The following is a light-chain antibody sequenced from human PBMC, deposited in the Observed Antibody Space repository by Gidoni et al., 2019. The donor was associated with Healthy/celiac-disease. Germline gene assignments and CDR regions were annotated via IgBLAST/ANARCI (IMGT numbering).Light chain of an antibody. V-gene: IGKV1-39*01. CDR2: AAS. CDR3: QQSYSTPFT. J-gene: IGKJ3*01. CDR1: QGISRY. Sequence: DIQMTQSPSSLSASIGDRVTITCRASQGISRYLNWYQQKPGKAPKLLIYAASSFQSGVPSRFSGSGSGTDFTLTISCLQPEDFATYYCQQSYSTPFTFXPXTKVDIK.